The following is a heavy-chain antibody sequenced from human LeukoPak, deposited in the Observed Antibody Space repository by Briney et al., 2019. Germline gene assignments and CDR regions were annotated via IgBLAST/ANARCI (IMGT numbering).Heavy chain of an antibody. D-gene: IGHD6-19*01. CDR1: GYTFTGYY. CDR3: ARGEGYIAVAGTLFDP. CDR2: INPNSGGT. V-gene: IGHV1-2*04. Sequence: ASVKVSCKASGYTFTGYYMHWVRQAPGQGLEWMGWINPNSGGTNYAQKFQGWATMTRDTSISTAYMELSRLRSDDTAVYYCARGEGYIAVAGTLFDPWGQGTLVTVSS. J-gene: IGHJ5*02.